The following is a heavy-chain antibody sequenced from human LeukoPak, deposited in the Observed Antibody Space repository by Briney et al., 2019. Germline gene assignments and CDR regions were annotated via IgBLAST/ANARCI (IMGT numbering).Heavy chain of an antibody. Sequence: GGSLRLSCAASGFTFSSHAMSWVRQAAGKGLEWVSGIDGSGGSTYYADSVKGRHTISRDNSKNTLYLQMNSLRVEDTAVYYCAKQDIRSSGWYDWGQGTLVTVSS. CDR1: GFTFSSHA. D-gene: IGHD6-19*01. J-gene: IGHJ4*02. V-gene: IGHV3-23*01. CDR2: IDGSGGST. CDR3: AKQDIRSSGWYD.